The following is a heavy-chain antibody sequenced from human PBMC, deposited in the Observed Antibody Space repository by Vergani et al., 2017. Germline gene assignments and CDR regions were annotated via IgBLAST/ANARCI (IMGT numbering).Heavy chain of an antibody. V-gene: IGHV2-5*01. Sequence: QITLKESGPTLVKPTQTLTLTCTFSGFSLSTSGVGVGWIRQPPGKALEWLALIYWNDDKRYSPSLKNRLTITKDTSKNQVVLTMTNMDPVDTATYYCARTRLTVTTTGFDYWGQGTLVTVSS. CDR2: IYWNDDK. D-gene: IGHD4-17*01. J-gene: IGHJ4*02. CDR1: GFSLSTSGVG. CDR3: ARTRLTVTTTGFDY.